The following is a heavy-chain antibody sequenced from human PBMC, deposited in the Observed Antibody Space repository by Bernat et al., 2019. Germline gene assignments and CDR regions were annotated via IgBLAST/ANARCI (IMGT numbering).Heavy chain of an antibody. Sequence: QVQLVESGGGVVQPGRSLRLSCAASGFTFSSFDMYWVRQAPGKGLEWVSVILYDGCNKYYADSVKGRFTISRDNSKNTLYLQMNSLRAEDTAIYYCAKVNEQWLVQGGSFGYWGQGTLVTVSS. CDR2: ILYDGCNK. V-gene: IGHV3-30*18. CDR3: AKVNEQWLVQGGSFGY. D-gene: IGHD6-19*01. CDR1: GFTFSSFD. J-gene: IGHJ4*02.